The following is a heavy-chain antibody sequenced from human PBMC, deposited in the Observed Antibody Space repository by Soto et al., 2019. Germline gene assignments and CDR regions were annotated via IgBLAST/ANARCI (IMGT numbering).Heavy chain of an antibody. J-gene: IGHJ4*02. CDR1: GFSLSTSGVG. V-gene: IGHV2-5*02. Sequence: GSGPTLVNPTQTLTLTCTFSGFSLSTSGVGVGWIRQPPGKALEWLALIYGDDDKRYSPSLKSRLTITKDTSKNQVVLTLTNVDPVDTATYYCVRDSSGYYGFDYWGQGTLVTVSS. CDR3: VRDSSGYYGFDY. CDR2: IYGDDDK. D-gene: IGHD3-22*01.